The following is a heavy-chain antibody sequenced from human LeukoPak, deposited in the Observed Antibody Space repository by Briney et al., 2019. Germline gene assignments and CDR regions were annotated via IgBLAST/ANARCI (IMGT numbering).Heavy chain of an antibody. CDR1: GFTFSSYA. V-gene: IGHV3-30*04. CDR3: ARDPSGSSRGYFDY. J-gene: IGHJ4*02. CDR2: ISYVGSNK. D-gene: IGHD1-26*01. Sequence: PGGSLRLSCAASGFTFSSYAMHGVRQAPGKGLEWVAVISYVGSNKDYADSVKGRFTISRDNSKKTMYLQMNSLRAEDTAVYYCARDPSGSSRGYFDYWGQGTLVTVSS.